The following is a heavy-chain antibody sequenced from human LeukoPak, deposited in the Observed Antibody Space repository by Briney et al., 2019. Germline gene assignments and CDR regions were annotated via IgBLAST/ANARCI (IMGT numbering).Heavy chain of an antibody. CDR3: ASDYGDHLFDY. V-gene: IGHV4-38-2*01. J-gene: IGHJ4*02. CDR2: IYHSGST. Sequence: SETLSLTCAVSGYSISSGYYWGWIRQPPGKGLEWSGSIYHSGSTYYNPSLKSRVPISVDTSKNQFSLNLSSVTAADTAVYYCASDYGDHLFDYWGQGTLVTVSS. CDR1: GYSISSGYY. D-gene: IGHD4-17*01.